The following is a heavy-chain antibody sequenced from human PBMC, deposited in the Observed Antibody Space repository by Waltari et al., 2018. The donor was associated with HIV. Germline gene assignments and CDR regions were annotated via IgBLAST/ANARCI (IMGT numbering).Heavy chain of an antibody. J-gene: IGHJ6*02. D-gene: IGHD3-22*01. CDR2: ISSSSRYT. Sequence: EVQLVESGGGLVKPRKSLRLSCAASGFTFSTYSMNWVRQAPGKGLEGVSSISSSSRYTYYADSVRGRFSISRDNAKNLLYLQMNSLRAEDTAVYFCARDRGPDYYDSSGYSYYYYDMDVWGQGTTVTVSS. CDR3: ARDRGPDYYDSSGYSYYYYDMDV. CDR1: GFTFSTYS. V-gene: IGHV3-21*06.